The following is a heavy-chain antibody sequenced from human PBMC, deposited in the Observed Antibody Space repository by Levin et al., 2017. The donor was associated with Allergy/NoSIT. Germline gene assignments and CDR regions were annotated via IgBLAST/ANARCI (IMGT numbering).Heavy chain of an antibody. CDR2: INHSGST. CDR1: GGSFSGYY. V-gene: IGHV4-34*01. J-gene: IGHJ4*02. Sequence: SQTLSLTCAVYGGSFSGYYWSWIRQPPGKGLEWIGEINHSGSTNYNPSLKSRVTISVDTSKNQFSLKLSSVTAADTAVYYCARGVPYIAVAGRARFDYWGQGTLVTVSS. D-gene: IGHD6-19*01. CDR3: ARGVPYIAVAGRARFDY.